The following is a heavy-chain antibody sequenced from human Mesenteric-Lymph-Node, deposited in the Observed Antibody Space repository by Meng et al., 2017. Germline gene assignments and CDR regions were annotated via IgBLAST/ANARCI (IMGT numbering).Heavy chain of an antibody. CDR1: GYTFTNND. Sequence: ASVKVSCKASGYTFTNNDINWVRQASGQGLEWMGWMKPNSGYTGYAQKFQGRVTMTRNTSISTAYMELSSLRSEDTAVYYCARDDLVSSHNNNWFDPWGQGTLVTVSS. CDR2: MKPNSGYT. V-gene: IGHV1-8*01. CDR3: ARDDLVSSHNNNWFDP. J-gene: IGHJ5*02. D-gene: IGHD3-16*02.